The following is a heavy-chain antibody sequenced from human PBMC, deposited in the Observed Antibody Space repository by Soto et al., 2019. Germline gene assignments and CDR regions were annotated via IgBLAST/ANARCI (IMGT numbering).Heavy chain of an antibody. J-gene: IGHJ3*02. V-gene: IGHV3-23*01. Sequence: EVQLLESGGGLVQPGGSLRLSCAASGFTFSSYAMSWVRQAPGKGLEWVSAISGSGGSTYYADSVKGRFTISRDNSKNTLYLQMNSLRAEDTAVYYCAKDRSGTIFGVVTHDAFDIWGQGTMVTVSS. CDR3: AKDRSGTIFGVVTHDAFDI. CDR2: ISGSGGST. CDR1: GFTFSSYA. D-gene: IGHD3-3*01.